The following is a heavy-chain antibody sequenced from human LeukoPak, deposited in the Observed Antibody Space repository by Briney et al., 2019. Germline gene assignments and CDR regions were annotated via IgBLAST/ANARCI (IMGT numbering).Heavy chain of an antibody. CDR1: GFTFSSYG. CDR2: IWYDGSNK. Sequence: GGSLRLSCAASGFTFSSYGMHWVRQAPGKGLEWVAVIWYDGSNKYYADSVKGRFTISRDNSKNTLYLRMNSLRAEDTAVYYCAKDPAFCSSTSCYSSLLDPWGQGTLVTVSS. J-gene: IGHJ5*02. CDR3: AKDPAFCSSTSCYSSLLDP. D-gene: IGHD2-2*01. V-gene: IGHV3-30*02.